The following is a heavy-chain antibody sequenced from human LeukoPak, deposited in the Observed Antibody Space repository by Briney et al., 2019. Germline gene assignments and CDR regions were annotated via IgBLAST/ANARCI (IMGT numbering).Heavy chain of an antibody. J-gene: IGHJ3*02. CDR2: ISSNSGGT. D-gene: IGHD1-26*01. V-gene: IGHV1-2*02. CDR3: ASIHSGSYYNAFDI. Sequence: GASVKVSCKASGYTFTGYYMHWVRQAPGQGLEWMGWISSNSGGTNYAQKFQGRVTMTRDTSISTAYMELSRLRSDDTAVYYCASIHSGSYYNAFDIWGQGTMVTVSS. CDR1: GYTFTGYY.